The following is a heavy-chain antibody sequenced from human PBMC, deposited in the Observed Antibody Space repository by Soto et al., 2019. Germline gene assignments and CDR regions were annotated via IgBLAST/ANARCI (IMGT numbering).Heavy chain of an antibody. D-gene: IGHD2-2*01. CDR2: VSWNSGTV. Sequence: EVQLVESGGTLVQPGRSLRLSCAASGFSFDENAMHWVRQVPGKGLEWVSGVSWNSGTVGYGDSVKGRFTISRDNDKNSLYLQMNSLRAEDTAMYYCAKGFCSSAKCYTYSYMDVWGKGTAVTVSS. CDR1: GFSFDENA. CDR3: AKGFCSSAKCYTYSYMDV. J-gene: IGHJ6*03. V-gene: IGHV3-9*01.